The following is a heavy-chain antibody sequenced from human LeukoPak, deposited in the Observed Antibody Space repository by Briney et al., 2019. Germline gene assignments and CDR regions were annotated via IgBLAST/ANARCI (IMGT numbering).Heavy chain of an antibody. V-gene: IGHV1-2*02. CDR2: INPNSGGT. J-gene: IGHJ4*02. CDR1: GYTFTGYY. CDR3: AIPKYGDFYFDY. Sequence: ASVKVSCKASGYTFTGYYMHWVRQAPGQGLEWMGWINPNSGGTNYAQKFAGRVTMTRDTSISTVFMELRRLRSDDTAVYYCAIPKYGDFYFDYWGQGTLVTVSS. D-gene: IGHD2-21*02.